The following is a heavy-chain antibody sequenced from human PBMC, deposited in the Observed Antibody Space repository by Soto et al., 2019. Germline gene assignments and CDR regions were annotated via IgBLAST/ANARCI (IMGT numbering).Heavy chain of an antibody. D-gene: IGHD5-18*01. CDR3: ARQGKYNYGSNDY. V-gene: IGHV5-51*01. J-gene: IGHJ4*02. CDR2: IYPDDSDT. CDR1: GYSFTSYW. Sequence: GESLKISCKGSGYSFTSYWIGWVRQMPGKGLEWMGIIYPDDSDTRYSPSFQGQVIMSADKSITTTYLQWSSLKASDTAMYYCARQGKYNYGSNDYWGQGTLVTVSS.